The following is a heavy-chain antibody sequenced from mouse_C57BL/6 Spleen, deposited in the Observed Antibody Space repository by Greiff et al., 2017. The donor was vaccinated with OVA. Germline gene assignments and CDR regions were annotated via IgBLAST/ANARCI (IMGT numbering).Heavy chain of an antibody. CDR1: FFNIKNTY. Sequence: VQLKESVAELVRPGAFVNFHCTPTFFNIKNTYMHWVKQRPEQGLEWIGRIDPANGNTKYAPKFQGKATITADTSSNTAYLQLSSLTSDDTAIYYGARGEGGSLYYFDDWGKGTTLTVSS. CDR3: ARGEGGSLYYFDD. V-gene: IGHV14-3*01. D-gene: IGHD6-1*01. CDR2: IDPANGNT. J-gene: IGHJ2*01.